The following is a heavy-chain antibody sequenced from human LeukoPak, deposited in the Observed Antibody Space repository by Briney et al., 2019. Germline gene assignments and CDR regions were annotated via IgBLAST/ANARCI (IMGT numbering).Heavy chain of an antibody. CDR2: ISSRSSYI. D-gene: IGHD2-15*01. V-gene: IGHV3-21*01. Sequence: GGSLRLSCAASGFSFSSYSMNWVRQAPGKGLEWVSSISSRSSYIHYADSVKGRFTISRDNAKSSLYLQMNSLRAEDTAVYYCARDLEVEGIDATVWGRGTLVTVSS. CDR3: ARDLEVEGIDATV. J-gene: IGHJ4*02. CDR1: GFSFSSYS.